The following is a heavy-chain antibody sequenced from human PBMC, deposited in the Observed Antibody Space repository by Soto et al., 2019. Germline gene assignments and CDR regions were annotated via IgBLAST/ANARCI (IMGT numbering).Heavy chain of an antibody. D-gene: IGHD3-22*01. J-gene: IGHJ4*02. CDR1: GGSISSGDYY. V-gene: IGHV4-30-4*01. CDR3: AGARGNYYDRSPYFDY. CDR2: IYYSGST. Sequence: SETLSLTCTVSGGSISSGDYYWSWIRQPPGKGLEWIGYIYYSGSTYYNPSLKSRVTISVDTSKNQFSLKLSSVTAADTAVYYCAGARGNYYDRSPYFDYWGQGTLVTVS.